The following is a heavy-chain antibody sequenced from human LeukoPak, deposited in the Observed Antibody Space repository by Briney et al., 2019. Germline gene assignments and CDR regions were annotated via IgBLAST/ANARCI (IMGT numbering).Heavy chain of an antibody. CDR3: ARSCRGATRCAFDI. J-gene: IGHJ3*02. CDR1: GGTFSSYA. D-gene: IGHD1-26*01. CDR2: IIPILGIA. V-gene: IGHV1-69*04. Sequence: ASVKVSCKASGGTFSSYAISWVRQAPGQGLEWMGRIIPILGIANYAQEFQGRVTITADKSTSTAYMELSSLRSEDTAVYYCARSCRGATRCAFDIWGQGTMVTVSS.